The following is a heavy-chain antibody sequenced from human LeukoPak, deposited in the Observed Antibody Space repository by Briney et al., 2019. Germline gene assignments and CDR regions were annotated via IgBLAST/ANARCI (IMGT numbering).Heavy chain of an antibody. J-gene: IGHJ4*02. CDR2: IYRAGST. Sequence: PGGSLRLSCAASGITVSSDYMSWVRQAPGKGLGWVSIYRAGSTHYANFVKGRFTISRDNSKNTVDLQMNSLTTEDTAVYYCARMGLWFGELLGRRDFWGQGTLVTVSS. CDR3: ARMGLWFGELLGRRDF. D-gene: IGHD3-10*01. V-gene: IGHV3-66*01. CDR1: GITVSSDY.